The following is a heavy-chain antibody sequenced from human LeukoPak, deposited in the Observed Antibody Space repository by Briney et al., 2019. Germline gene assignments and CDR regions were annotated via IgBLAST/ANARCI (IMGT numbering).Heavy chain of an antibody. CDR1: GFTFSSYS. V-gene: IGHV3-21*01. J-gene: IGHJ3*02. Sequence: PGGSLRLXCAASGFTFSSYSMNWVRQAPGKGLEWVSSISSSSSYIYYADSVKGRFTISRDNAKNSLYLQMNSLRAEDTAVYYCARGRYSSLGFDIWGQGTMVTVSS. CDR3: ARGRYSSLGFDI. D-gene: IGHD6-13*01. CDR2: ISSSSSYI.